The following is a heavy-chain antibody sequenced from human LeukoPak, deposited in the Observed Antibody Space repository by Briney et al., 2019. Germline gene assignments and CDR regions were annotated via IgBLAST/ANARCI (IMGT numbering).Heavy chain of an antibody. V-gene: IGHV3-64D*06. D-gene: IGHD2-2*01. Sequence: GGSLRPSCSASGFTFSSYAMHWVRQAPGKGLEYVSAISSNGGSTYHADSVKGRFTISRDNSKNTLYLQMSSLGAEDTAVYYCVKENTSWRMVYFDYWGQGTMVTVSS. CDR2: ISSNGGST. CDR1: GFTFSSYA. CDR3: VKENTSWRMVYFDY. J-gene: IGHJ4*02.